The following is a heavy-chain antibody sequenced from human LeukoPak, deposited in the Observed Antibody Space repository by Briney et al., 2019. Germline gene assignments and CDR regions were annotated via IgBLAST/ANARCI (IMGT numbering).Heavy chain of an antibody. J-gene: IGHJ5*02. Sequence: ASVKVSCKASGYTFTNYGVSWVRQAPGQGLEWMGIINPSGGSTSYAQKFQGRVTMTRDISTSTVYMELSSLRSEDTAVYYCARGADSYYDFWSGYSYNWFDPWGQGTLVTVSS. CDR3: ARGADSYYDFWSGYSYNWFDP. CDR1: GYTFTNYG. CDR2: INPSGGST. V-gene: IGHV1-46*01. D-gene: IGHD3-3*01.